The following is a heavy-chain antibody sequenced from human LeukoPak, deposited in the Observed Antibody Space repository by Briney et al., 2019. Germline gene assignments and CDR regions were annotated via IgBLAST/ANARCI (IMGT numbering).Heavy chain of an antibody. Sequence: GGSLRLSCAASGFTFSSYSMNWVRQAPGKGLEWVSSISSSSSYIYYADSVKGRFTISRDNAKNSLYLQMNSLRAEDTAVYYCANGGSMVRDPAIPYYYYGMDVWGQGTTVTVSS. D-gene: IGHD3-10*01. CDR2: ISSSSSYI. CDR1: GFTFSSYS. CDR3: ANGGSMVRDPAIPYYYYGMDV. V-gene: IGHV3-21*01. J-gene: IGHJ6*02.